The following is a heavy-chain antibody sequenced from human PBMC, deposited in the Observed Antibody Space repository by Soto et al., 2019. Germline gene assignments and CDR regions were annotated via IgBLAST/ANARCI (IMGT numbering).Heavy chain of an antibody. CDR1: GFTFSSYA. J-gene: IGHJ4*02. D-gene: IGHD2-2*01. CDR2: ITGSGGTT. V-gene: IGHV3-23*01. Sequence: GGSLRLSCAASGFTFSSYAMTWVRQAPGKGLEWVSTITGSGGTTYYADSVKGRITISRDRSKNTLYLQMSSLRAEDTAVYYCAKSGPGYCTSASCPLDYWGQGTMVTV. CDR3: AKSGPGYCTSASCPLDY.